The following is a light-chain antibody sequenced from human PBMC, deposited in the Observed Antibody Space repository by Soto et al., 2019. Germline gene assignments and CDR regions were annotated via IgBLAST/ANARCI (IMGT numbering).Light chain of an antibody. Sequence: QSALTQPASVSGSPGQSITISCTGTSSDVGGYDYVSWYQHHPGKAPKLMIYDVSNRPSGVSNRFSGSKSGNTASLTISGLHAEDEADYYCSSYISSSTLVFGTGTKVTVL. CDR2: DVS. J-gene: IGLJ1*01. CDR3: SSYISSSTLV. CDR1: SSDVGGYDY. V-gene: IGLV2-14*03.